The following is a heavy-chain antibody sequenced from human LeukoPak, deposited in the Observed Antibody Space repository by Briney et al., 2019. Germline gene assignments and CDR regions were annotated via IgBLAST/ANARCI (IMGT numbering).Heavy chain of an antibody. CDR3: AKWWDYVWGSYRSIHYFDY. CDR2: ISGSGGST. J-gene: IGHJ4*02. D-gene: IGHD3-16*02. CDR1: GFTFSSYA. Sequence: GGSLRLSCAASGFTFSSYAMSWVRQAPGKGLEWVSAISGSGGSTYYADSVKGRFTISRDNSKNTLYLQVNSPRAEDTAVYYCAKWWDYVWGSYRSIHYFDYWGQGTLVTVSS. V-gene: IGHV3-23*01.